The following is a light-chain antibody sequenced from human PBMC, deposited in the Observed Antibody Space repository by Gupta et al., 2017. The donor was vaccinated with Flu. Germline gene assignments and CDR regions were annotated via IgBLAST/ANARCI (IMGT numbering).Light chain of an antibody. J-gene: IGLJ2*01. V-gene: IGLV1-40*01. Sequence: QSVLTPPPSVSGAPGQRIPISWPGSRPNIGAGYDVHWYQQLPGTAPKPLIYANTNRPSVVPDRFSGSRSGASASLAITGLQVEDEADYYGHSYDTGLSGYVVFGVGTKLTVL. CDR2: ANT. CDR3: HSYDTGLSGYVV. CDR1: RPNIGAGYD.